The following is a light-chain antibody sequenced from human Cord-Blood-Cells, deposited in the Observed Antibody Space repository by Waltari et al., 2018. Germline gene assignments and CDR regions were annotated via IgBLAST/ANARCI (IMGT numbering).Light chain of an antibody. CDR2: QDS. CDR1: KLGDKY. CDR3: QAWDSSTVV. J-gene: IGLJ2*01. Sequence: SYELTQPPSVSVSPGQTASITCSGEKLGDKYACWYQQKPGQSPVLVIYQDSKRTSGIPGRFSGSNSGNTATLTISGTQAMDEADYYCQAWDSSTVVFGGGTKLTVL. V-gene: IGLV3-1*01.